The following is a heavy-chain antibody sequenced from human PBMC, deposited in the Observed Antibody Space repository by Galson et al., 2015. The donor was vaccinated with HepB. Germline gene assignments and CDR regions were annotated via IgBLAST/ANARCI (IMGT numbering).Heavy chain of an antibody. CDR3: VRRQPYALIRDWWFDP. J-gene: IGHJ5*02. CDR1: GYNFTNYW. D-gene: IGHD2-8*01. CDR2: IYPGDSTA. V-gene: IGHV5-51*03. Sequence: QSGAEVKKPGESLKISCKAYGYNFTNYWIGWVRQMPGKGLEWVGIIYPGDSTAKFSPSFQGQVSVSADKSIATAYLQWSSLKASDTAVYYCVRRQPYALIRDWWFDPWGQGTLVTVSS.